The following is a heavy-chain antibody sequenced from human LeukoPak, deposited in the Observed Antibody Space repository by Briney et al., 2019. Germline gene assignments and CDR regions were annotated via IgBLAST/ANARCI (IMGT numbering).Heavy chain of an antibody. J-gene: IGHJ4*02. CDR2: IHAGGST. CDR3: ARDSVYSGSSLDY. D-gene: IGHD1-26*01. CDR1: GYSISSGYY. V-gene: IGHV4-38-2*02. Sequence: SETLSLTCTVSGYSISSGYYWSWIRQPAGKGLEWIGRIHAGGSTYYNPSLKSRVTISVDTSKNHFSLKLSSVTAADTAVYYCARDSVYSGSSLDYWGQGTLVTVSS.